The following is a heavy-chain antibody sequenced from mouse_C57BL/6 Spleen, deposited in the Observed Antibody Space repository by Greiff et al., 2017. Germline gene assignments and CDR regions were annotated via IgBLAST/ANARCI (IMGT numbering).Heavy chain of an antibody. V-gene: IGHV1-76*01. CDR3: ARGYYGSSTWFAY. CDR2: IYPGSGNT. CDR1: GYTFTSYW. Sequence: QVQLQQSGAELVKPGASVKMSCKASGYTFTSYWITWVKQRPGQGLEWIARIYPGSGNTYYNEKFKGKATLTAEKSSSTAYMQLSSLTSEDSAVYFCARGYYGSSTWFAYWGQGTLVTVSA. D-gene: IGHD1-1*01. J-gene: IGHJ3*01.